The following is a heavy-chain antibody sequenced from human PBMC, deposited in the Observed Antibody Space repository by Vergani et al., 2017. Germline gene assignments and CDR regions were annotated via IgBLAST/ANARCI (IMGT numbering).Heavy chain of an antibody. CDR1: GGSISSYY. CDR3: ARDEPPGARGDT. CDR2: ISTSGST. V-gene: IGHV4-4*07. Sequence: PLQASGPGLVTPSATLSLTCTVSGGSISSYYWSWIRQPAWKGLEWIGRISTSGSTNYNPSLKSRVTMSVDTSTNQVALKLSSGTAADTEVYYWARDEPPGARGDTWGQGTLVTVS. J-gene: IGHJ5*02.